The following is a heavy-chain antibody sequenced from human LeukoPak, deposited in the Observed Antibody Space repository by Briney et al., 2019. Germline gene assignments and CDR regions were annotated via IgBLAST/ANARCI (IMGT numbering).Heavy chain of an antibody. CDR1: GFTFSSYA. J-gene: IGHJ6*02. CDR2: IKEDGSEK. V-gene: IGHV3-7*01. D-gene: IGHD1-26*01. CDR3: ARVGYYYAMDV. Sequence: GGSLRLSCAASGFTFSSYAMSWVRQAPGKGLEWVANIKEDGSEKYYVDSVKGRFTISRDNAKNSLSLQMNSLRAEDTAVYNCARVGYYYAMDVWGQGTAVTVSS.